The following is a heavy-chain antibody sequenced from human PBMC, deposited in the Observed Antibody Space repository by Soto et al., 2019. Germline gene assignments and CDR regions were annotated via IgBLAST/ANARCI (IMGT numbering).Heavy chain of an antibody. D-gene: IGHD3-16*02. CDR1: GFTFSSYS. J-gene: IGHJ4*02. CDR3: ARESPFPLRLGELSTPYYFDY. CDR2: ISSSSSTI. V-gene: IGHV3-48*02. Sequence: GGSLRLSCAASGFTFSSYSMNWVRQAQGKGLEWVSYISSSSSTIYYADAVKGRFTISRDNAKNSLYLQMNSLRDEDTAVYYCARESPFPLRLGELSTPYYFDYWGQRTLVTVSS.